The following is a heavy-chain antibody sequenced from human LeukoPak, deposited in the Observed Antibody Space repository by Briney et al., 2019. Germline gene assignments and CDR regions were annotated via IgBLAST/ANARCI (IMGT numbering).Heavy chain of an antibody. J-gene: IGHJ5*02. V-gene: IGHV1-69*05. D-gene: IGHD2-2*01. Sequence: ASVKVSCKASGGTFSSYAISWVRQAPGQGLEWKGGIIPIFGTANYAQKFQGRVTITTDESTSTAYMELSSLRSEDTAVYYCARESPPPPAAIDPWGQGTLVTVSS. CDR3: ARESPPPPAAIDP. CDR2: IIPIFGTA. CDR1: GGTFSSYA.